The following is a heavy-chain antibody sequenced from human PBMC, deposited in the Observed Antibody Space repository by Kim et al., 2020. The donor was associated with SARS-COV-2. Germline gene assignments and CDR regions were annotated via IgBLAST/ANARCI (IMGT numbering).Heavy chain of an antibody. CDR1: GFSLSTTGVG. CDR3: AHRGIAVAGPYFDY. CDR2: IYWDDDK. D-gene: IGHD6-19*01. J-gene: IGHJ4*02. Sequence: SGPTLVNPTQTLTLTCTFSGFSLSTTGVGVGWIRQPPGKALEWLALIYWDDDKRYSPSLKSRLTITKDTSKNQVVLTMTNMDPVDTATYYCAHRGIAVAGPYFDYWGQGTLVTVSS. V-gene: IGHV2-5*02.